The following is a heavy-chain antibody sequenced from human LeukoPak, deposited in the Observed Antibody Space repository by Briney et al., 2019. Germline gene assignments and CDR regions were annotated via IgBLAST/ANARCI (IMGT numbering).Heavy chain of an antibody. CDR2: IIPILGIA. CDR1: GGTFSSYA. CDR3: ARDERAYCGSDCYLRLYGMDV. V-gene: IGHV1-69*04. D-gene: IGHD2-21*02. Sequence: SVKVSCKASGGTFSSYAISWVRQAPGQGLEWMGRIIPILGIANYAQKFQGRVTITAAKSTSTAYMELSSLRSEDTAVYYCARDERAYCGSDCYLRLYGMDVGGQGTTVTVSS. J-gene: IGHJ6*02.